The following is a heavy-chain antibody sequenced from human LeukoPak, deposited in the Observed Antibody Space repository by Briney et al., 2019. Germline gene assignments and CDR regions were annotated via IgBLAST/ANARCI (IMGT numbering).Heavy chain of an antibody. D-gene: IGHD5-18*01. CDR3: AKDFGGYSYGYFDY. J-gene: IGHJ4*02. Sequence: GRSLRLSCAASGFTFDDYAMHWVRQAPGKGLEWVSGISWNSGSIDYADSVKGRFTISRDNAKNSLYLHMNSLRAEDTAVYYCAKDFGGYSYGYFDYWGQGTLVTVSS. CDR2: ISWNSGSI. V-gene: IGHV3-9*01. CDR1: GFTFDDYA.